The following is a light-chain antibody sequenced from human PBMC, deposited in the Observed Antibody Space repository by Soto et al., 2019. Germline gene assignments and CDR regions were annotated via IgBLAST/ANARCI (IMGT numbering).Light chain of an antibody. V-gene: IGKV1-5*01. Sequence: DIQMTQSPSTLSASVGDRVTITCRASQSISGWLAWYQQKPGKAPQLLIYDASSLESGVPSRFSGSGSGTEFTLTISSLQPDDFATYYCQQYNSFSPTFGQGTKGDIK. J-gene: IGKJ1*01. CDR1: QSISGW. CDR2: DAS. CDR3: QQYNSFSPT.